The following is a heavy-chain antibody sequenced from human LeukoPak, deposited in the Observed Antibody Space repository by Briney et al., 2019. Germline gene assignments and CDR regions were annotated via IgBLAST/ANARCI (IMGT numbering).Heavy chain of an antibody. Sequence: ASVNVSCKASGYTFTGYYMHWVRQAPGQGLEWMGWINPNSGGTNYAQKFQGWVTMTRDTSISTAYMELSRLRSDDTAVYYCARLAENNWGDDYWGQGTLVTVSS. CDR3: ARLAENNWGDDY. CDR1: GYTFTGYY. D-gene: IGHD7-27*01. CDR2: INPNSGGT. J-gene: IGHJ4*02. V-gene: IGHV1-2*04.